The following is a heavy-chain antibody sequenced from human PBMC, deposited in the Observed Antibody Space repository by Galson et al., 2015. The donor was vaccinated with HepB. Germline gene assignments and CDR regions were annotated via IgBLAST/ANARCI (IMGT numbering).Heavy chain of an antibody. V-gene: IGHV3-7*01. CDR1: GFTFRSYW. J-gene: IGHJ6*03. CDR2: IKQDGSEK. CDR3: ASNRAAAGTTGYMDV. Sequence: LRLSCAASGFTFRSYWLSWVRQAPGNGLEWVANIKQDGSEKKYVDSVKGRFTISRDNAKNSLYLQMNSLRAEDTAVYYCASNRAAAGTTGYMDVWGKGTTVTVSS. D-gene: IGHD6-13*01.